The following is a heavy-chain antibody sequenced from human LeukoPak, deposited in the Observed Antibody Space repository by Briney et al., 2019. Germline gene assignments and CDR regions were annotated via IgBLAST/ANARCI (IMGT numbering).Heavy chain of an antibody. J-gene: IGHJ6*04. CDR1: GGSISSYY. CDR2: IYYSGNT. Sequence: SETLSLTCTVSGGSISSYYWSWLRQPPGKGLEWIGYIYYSGNTNYNPSLKSRVTISVDTSKNQFSLKLSSMTAADTAVYYCAGLITFGGVIRYWGKGTTVTISS. D-gene: IGHD3-16*02. V-gene: IGHV4-59*01. CDR3: AGLITFGGVIRY.